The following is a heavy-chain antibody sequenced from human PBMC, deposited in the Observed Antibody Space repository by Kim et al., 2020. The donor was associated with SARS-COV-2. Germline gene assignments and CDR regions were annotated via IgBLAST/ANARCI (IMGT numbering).Heavy chain of an antibody. CDR3: ARGFYSSSWYPFFDY. D-gene: IGHD6-13*01. J-gene: IGHJ4*02. CDR2: IYYSGST. Sequence: SETLSLTCTVSGCSISSYYWSWIRQPPGKGLEWIGYIYYSGSTNYNPSLKSRVTISVDTSKNQFSLKLSSVTAADTAVYYCARGFYSSSWYPFFDYWGQGTLVTVSS. CDR1: GCSISSYY. V-gene: IGHV4-59*13.